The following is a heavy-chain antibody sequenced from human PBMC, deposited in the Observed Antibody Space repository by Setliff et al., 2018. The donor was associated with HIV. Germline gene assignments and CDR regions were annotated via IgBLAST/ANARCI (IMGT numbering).Heavy chain of an antibody. Sequence: SETLSLTCTVSGDSISSYYWSWIRQPPGKGLEWIGYIYTSGITDYNPSLKSRVTISGDTSKNQFSLKLSSVTAADTAVYYCARTRSGTYYGEMNWFDPWGQGIMVTVSS. D-gene: IGHD3-10*01. CDR1: GDSISSYY. J-gene: IGHJ5*02. V-gene: IGHV4-4*08. CDR2: IYTSGIT. CDR3: ARTRSGTYYGEMNWFDP.